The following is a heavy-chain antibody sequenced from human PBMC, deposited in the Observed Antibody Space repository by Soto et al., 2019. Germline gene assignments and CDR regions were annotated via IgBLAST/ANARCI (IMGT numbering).Heavy chain of an antibody. D-gene: IGHD2-15*01. CDR2: ISSYNGHT. CDR1: GYTFNSSG. V-gene: IGHV1-18*01. CDR3: ARGRRWRAHDFDT. J-gene: IGHJ4*02. Sequence: ASAKVSCKASGYTFNSSGICWVSQDPGQGLEWMGWISSYNGHTDYERKFQGRVAMTTDISTNTVSMELRDVRSADTAVYYCARGRRWRAHDFDTWGQGTLVTVSS.